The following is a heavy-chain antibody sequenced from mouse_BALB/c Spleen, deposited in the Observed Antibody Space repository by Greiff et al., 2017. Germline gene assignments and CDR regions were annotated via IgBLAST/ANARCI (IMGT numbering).Heavy chain of an antibody. Sequence: EVKVVESGGGLVKPGGSLKLSCAASGFTFSSYAMSWVRQTPEKRLEWVATISSGGSYTYYPDSVKGRFTISRDNAKNTLYLQMSSLRSEDTAMYYCARQYGNYSAWFAYWGQGTLVTVSA. CDR1: GFTFSSYA. J-gene: IGHJ3*01. D-gene: IGHD2-1*01. CDR2: ISSGGSYT. V-gene: IGHV5-9-3*01. CDR3: ARQYGNYSAWFAY.